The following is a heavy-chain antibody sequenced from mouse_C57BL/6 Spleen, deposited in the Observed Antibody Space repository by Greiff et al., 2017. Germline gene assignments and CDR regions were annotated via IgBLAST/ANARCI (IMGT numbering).Heavy chain of an antibody. D-gene: IGHD2-4*01. V-gene: IGHV5-4*01. J-gene: IGHJ4*01. CDR3: ARDDYDGYARDY. CDR2: ISDGGSYT. CDR1: GFTFSSYA. Sequence: EVMLVESGGGLVKPGGSLKLSCAASGFTFSSYALSWVRQTPEKRLEWVATISDGGSYTYYPDNVKGRFTISRDNAKNNLYLQMSHLKSEDTAMYYCARDDYDGYARDYWGQGTAVTVSS.